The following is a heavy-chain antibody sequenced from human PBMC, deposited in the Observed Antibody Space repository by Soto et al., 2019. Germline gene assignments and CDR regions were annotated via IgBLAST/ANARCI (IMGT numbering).Heavy chain of an antibody. CDR2: ISPYNGNT. CDR3: AREGPAPYYYYGMDV. V-gene: IGHV1-18*01. Sequence: QVQLVQSGGEVKKPGASVKVSCKTSGYSFTTYGISWVRQAPGQGLEWMGWISPYNGNTNYAQKLPGRVTMTTDTSTRTAYMELRSLRPDDTAVYYCAREGPAPYYYYGMDVWGQGSTVTVSS. CDR1: GYSFTTYG. J-gene: IGHJ6*02.